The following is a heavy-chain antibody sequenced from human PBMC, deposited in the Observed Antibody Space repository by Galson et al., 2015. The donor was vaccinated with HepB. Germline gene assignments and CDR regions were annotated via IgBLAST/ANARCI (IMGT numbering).Heavy chain of an antibody. CDR2: INAGNGNT. V-gene: IGHV1-3*01. J-gene: IGHJ4*02. D-gene: IGHD6-6*01. CDR3: ARVYSSSSEIDY. Sequence: VKVSCKASGYTFTSYAMHWVRQAPGQRLEWMGWINAGNGNTKYSQKFQGRVTITRDTSASTAYMELSSLRSEDTAVYYCARVYSSSSEIDYWGQGTLVTVSS. CDR1: GYTFTSYA.